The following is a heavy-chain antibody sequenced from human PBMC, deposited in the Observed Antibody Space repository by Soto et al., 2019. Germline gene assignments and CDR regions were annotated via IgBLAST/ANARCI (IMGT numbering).Heavy chain of an antibody. V-gene: IGHV4-30-2*01. CDR2: IYHSGST. J-gene: IGHJ4*02. CDR1: GGSISSGGYS. D-gene: IGHD3-22*01. CDR3: ARLKNYYDSSGYYSMYYFDY. Sequence: QLQLQESGSGLVKPSQTLSLTCAVSGGSISSGGYSWSWIRQPPGKGLEWIGYIYHSGSTYYNPSLKSRINISVDRFKHQFSLKMSSVTAADTAVYYCARLKNYYDSSGYYSMYYFDYWGQGTLVTVSS.